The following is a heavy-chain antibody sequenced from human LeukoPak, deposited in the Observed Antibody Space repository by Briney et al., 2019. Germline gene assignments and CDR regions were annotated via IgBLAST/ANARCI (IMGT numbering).Heavy chain of an antibody. J-gene: IGHJ4*02. Sequence: SETLSLTCTVSGGSISSYYWSWIRQPPGKGLEWIGYIYYSGSTNYNPSLTSRVTISVDTSKNQSSLKLSSVTAADTAVYYCARGWFGELKGVLFDYWGQGTLVTVSS. V-gene: IGHV4-59*01. CDR1: GGSISSYY. D-gene: IGHD3-10*01. CDR2: IYYSGST. CDR3: ARGWFGELKGVLFDY.